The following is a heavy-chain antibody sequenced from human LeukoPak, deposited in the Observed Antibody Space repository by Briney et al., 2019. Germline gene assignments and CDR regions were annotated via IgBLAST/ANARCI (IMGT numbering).Heavy chain of an antibody. J-gene: IGHJ6*03. CDR1: GGFFRGYY. V-gene: IGHV4-34*01. Sequence: SETLSLTCAVYGGFFRGYYWSWIRQPPWKGLEGIGEINHSGSTNYNPSLNSRVTISVDPSKNQFSLKLSAVTAADTAVYYCARVDLRGAPPNAVMDVWGKGTTVTVSS. CDR3: ARVDLRGAPPNAVMDV. D-gene: IGHD3/OR15-3a*01. CDR2: INHSGST.